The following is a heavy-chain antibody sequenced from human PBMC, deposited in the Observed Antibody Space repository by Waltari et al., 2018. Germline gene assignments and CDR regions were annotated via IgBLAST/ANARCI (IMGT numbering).Heavy chain of an antibody. J-gene: IGHJ4*02. CDR2: INQHGRGT. Sequence: EVQLVESGGGLVQPGGSLRLSCAASGFTFSSYWMSWVRQAPGKGLEWVANINQHGRGTYYVDSVEGRFTISRDNAKNSLYLQMNSRRVEDTAVYYCARDSSLRYYFDYWGQGTLVTVSS. CDR3: ARDSSLRYYFDY. CDR1: GFTFSSYW. V-gene: IGHV3-7*01.